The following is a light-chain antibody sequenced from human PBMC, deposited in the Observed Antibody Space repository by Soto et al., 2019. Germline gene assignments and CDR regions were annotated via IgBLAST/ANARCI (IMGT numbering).Light chain of an antibody. V-gene: IGKV3-20*01. Sequence: EIVMTQSPATLSVSPGERATLFCRASQSVRSNYLAWCQPKPGQAPRLLIYGASSRAAGIPDRFSGSGSRTDFSLTIRRLAPDDFAVYYCQKYGNFWTFGQGTKVDNK. CDR2: GAS. J-gene: IGKJ1*01. CDR3: QKYGNFWT. CDR1: QSVRSNY.